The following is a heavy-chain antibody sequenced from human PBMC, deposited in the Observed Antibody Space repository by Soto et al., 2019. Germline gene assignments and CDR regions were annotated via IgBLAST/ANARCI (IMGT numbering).Heavy chain of an antibody. V-gene: IGHV1-8*01. CDR1: GYTFTSYD. CDR2: MNPNSGNT. CDR3: ARVPYDFLWGRELAFHKGV. J-gene: IGHJ6*01. Sequence: GASVKVSCKASGYTFTSYDINWVRQATGQGLEWMGWMNPNSGNTGYAQKFQGRVTMTRNTSISTAYMELSSLRSEDTAVYYCARVPYDFLWGRELAFHKGVWGKGNPGT. D-gene: IGHD3-16*01.